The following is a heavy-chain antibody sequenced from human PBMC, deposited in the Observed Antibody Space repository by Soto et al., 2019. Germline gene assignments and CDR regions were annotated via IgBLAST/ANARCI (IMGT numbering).Heavy chain of an antibody. V-gene: IGHV3-33*01. D-gene: IGHD6-25*01. J-gene: IGHJ3*02. CDR2: IWYDGSNT. CDR1: GLTFRTYG. CDR3: ARDGNFAAKGGFLDI. Sequence: QVQLVESGVGVVQPGRSLRLSCAASGLTFRTYGMPWVRKAPGRGLELEAIIWYDGSNTYYATFVKGRFTIARDNSKHTQYLQMNCLRAEDKAVYYCARDGNFAAKGGFLDIGGHGPMVTVSS.